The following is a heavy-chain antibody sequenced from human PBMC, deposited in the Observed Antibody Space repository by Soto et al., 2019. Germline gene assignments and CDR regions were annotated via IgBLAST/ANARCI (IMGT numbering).Heavy chain of an antibody. Sequence: QVQLQESGPGLVKPSEPLSLTCTVSGGSISSYYWSWIRQPPGKGLEWIGYIYYSGSTNYNPSLKSRVTISVETSKNQYSLKLSSVTAADTAVYYCAIHFGTGGYYFDYWGQGTLVTVSS. CDR3: AIHFGTGGYYFDY. J-gene: IGHJ4*02. D-gene: IGHD3-10*01. V-gene: IGHV4-59*08. CDR1: GGSISSYY. CDR2: IYYSGST.